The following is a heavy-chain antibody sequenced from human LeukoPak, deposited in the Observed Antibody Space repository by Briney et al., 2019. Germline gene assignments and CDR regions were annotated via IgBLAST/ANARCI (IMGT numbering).Heavy chain of an antibody. Sequence: GGSLRLSCAASGFTFSSYNMNWVRQAPGKGLEWVSSITSSSSYIYYADSVKGRFTISRDNSKNTLYLQMNSLRAEDTAVYYCATALSSGSYFWDYFDYWGQGTLVTVSS. CDR2: ITSSSSYI. CDR3: ATALSSGSYFWDYFDY. CDR1: GFTFSSYN. V-gene: IGHV3-21*04. J-gene: IGHJ4*02. D-gene: IGHD1-26*01.